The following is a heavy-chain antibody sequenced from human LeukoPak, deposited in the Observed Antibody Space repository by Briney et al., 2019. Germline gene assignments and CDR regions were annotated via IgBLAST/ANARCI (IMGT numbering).Heavy chain of an antibody. Sequence: ASVKVSCKVSGYTLTELSMQWVREAPGKGVEGMGVFDTEDGETIYAQKFQGRVTMTEDTSTDTAYMEVSSLRSEDTAVYYCATQYYGAFDYWGQGTLVTVSS. D-gene: IGHD4-17*01. V-gene: IGHV1-24*01. CDR2: FDTEDGET. CDR1: GYTLTELS. J-gene: IGHJ4*02. CDR3: ATQYYGAFDY.